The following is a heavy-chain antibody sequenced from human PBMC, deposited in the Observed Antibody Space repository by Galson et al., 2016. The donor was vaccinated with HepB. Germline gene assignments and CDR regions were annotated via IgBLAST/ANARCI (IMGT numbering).Heavy chain of an antibody. Sequence: SLRLSCAASGYTFSYYAMNWVRQAPGKGLEWVSAISGSGGSTYYADSAKGRFTISRDNSKNTLYLQMNSLRAEDTAVYYCARGGEWLLYFDYWGQGTLVTVSS. D-gene: IGHD3-3*01. V-gene: IGHV3-23*01. CDR1: GYTFSYYA. CDR3: ARGGEWLLYFDY. CDR2: ISGSGGST. J-gene: IGHJ4*02.